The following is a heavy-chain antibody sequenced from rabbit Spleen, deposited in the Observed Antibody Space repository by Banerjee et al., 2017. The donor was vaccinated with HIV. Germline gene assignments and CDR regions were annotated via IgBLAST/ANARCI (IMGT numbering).Heavy chain of an antibody. D-gene: IGHD1-1*01. CDR2: IDPIFGRT. CDR3: VRGASSSGYYSL. Sequence: QEHLVESGGGLVQPGGSLKLSCKASEFDFNVYGLSWVRQAPWKGLEWIGYIDPIFGRTYYASWVNGRFTISSHNAQNTLYLQVNSLTAADTATYFCVRGASSSGYYSLWGQGTLVTVS. J-gene: IGHJ3*01. V-gene: IGHV1S47*01. CDR1: EFDFNVYG.